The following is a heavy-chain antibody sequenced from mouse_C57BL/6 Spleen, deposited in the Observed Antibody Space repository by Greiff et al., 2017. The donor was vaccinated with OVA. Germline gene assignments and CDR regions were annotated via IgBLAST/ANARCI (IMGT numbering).Heavy chain of an antibody. CDR1: GFTFSDYG. V-gene: IGHV5-17*01. CDR3: ARAVYYGSSYGYFDV. Sequence: EVKLMESGGGLVKPGGSLKLSCAASGFTFSDYGMHWVRQAPEKGLEWVAYISSGSSTIYYADTVKGRFTISRDNAKNTLFLQMTSLRSEDTAMYYWARAVYYGSSYGYFDVWGTGTTVTVSS. J-gene: IGHJ1*03. CDR2: ISSGSSTI. D-gene: IGHD1-1*01.